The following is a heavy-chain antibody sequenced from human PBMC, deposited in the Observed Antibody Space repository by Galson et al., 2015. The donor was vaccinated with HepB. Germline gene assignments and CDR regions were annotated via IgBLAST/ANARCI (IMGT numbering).Heavy chain of an antibody. CDR2: ISSSSNYI. CDR3: ARSTVVDYYFDY. CDR1: GFTFSSYS. V-gene: IGHV3-21*01. J-gene: IGHJ4*02. Sequence: SLRLSCAASGFTFSSYSMNWVRQAPGKGLEWVSSISSSSNYIYYADSMKGRFTISRDNAKNSLYLQMNSLRGEDTAVYYRARSTVVDYYFDYWGQGALVTVSS. D-gene: IGHD4-23*01.